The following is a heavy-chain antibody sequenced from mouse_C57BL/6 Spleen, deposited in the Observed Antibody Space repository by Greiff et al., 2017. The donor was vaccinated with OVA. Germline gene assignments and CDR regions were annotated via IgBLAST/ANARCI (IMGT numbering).Heavy chain of an antibody. CDR2: ISGGGGTT. Sequence: EVMLVESGGGLVKPGGSLKLSCAASGFTFSSYTMSWVRQTPEKRLEWVATISGGGGTTYYPDSVKGRFTFSRDNAKNTLYLQMSSLRSEDTALYYGAKQGYDGYYGAMDYWGQGTSVTVSS. CDR1: GFTFSSYT. CDR3: AKQGYDGYYGAMDY. D-gene: IGHD2-3*01. J-gene: IGHJ4*01. V-gene: IGHV5-9*01.